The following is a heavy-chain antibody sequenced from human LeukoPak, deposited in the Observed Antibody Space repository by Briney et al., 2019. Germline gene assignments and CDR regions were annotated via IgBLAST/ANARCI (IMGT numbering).Heavy chain of an antibody. Sequence: GGSLRLSCAASGFTFSTYSMNWVRQAPGKGLEWVALVSKDGSKTYFADSVKGRLSVSRDNSKNTVDLQMSGLRPEDTAVYYCARDSLWLVGYWGQGTPVTVSS. J-gene: IGHJ4*02. CDR3: ARDSLWLVGY. CDR2: VSKDGSKT. D-gene: IGHD5-12*01. V-gene: IGHV3-30*03. CDR1: GFTFSTYS.